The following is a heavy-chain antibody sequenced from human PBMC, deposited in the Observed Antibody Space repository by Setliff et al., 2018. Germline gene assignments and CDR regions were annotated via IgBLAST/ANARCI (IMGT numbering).Heavy chain of an antibody. CDR3: ARPLSSGNYYY. Sequence: SETLSLTCNVSGDSISSTYHWGWIRQPPGKGLEWVGSINYSGSTYYNPSLKSRVTISVDTSKNQFSLKLSSVTAADTAVYYCARPLSSGNYYYWGQGTLVTVSS. CDR2: INYSGST. CDR1: GDSISSTYH. J-gene: IGHJ4*02. D-gene: IGHD1-26*01. V-gene: IGHV4-39*01.